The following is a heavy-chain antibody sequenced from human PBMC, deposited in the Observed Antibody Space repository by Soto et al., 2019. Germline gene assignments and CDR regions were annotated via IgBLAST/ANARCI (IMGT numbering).Heavy chain of an antibody. CDR2: IWYDGSNQ. J-gene: IGHJ4*02. CDR3: ARDLGAFNYGSAYFDY. D-gene: IGHD3-10*01. V-gene: IGHV3-33*01. CDR1: GFTFSTYG. Sequence: GGSLRLSCAPSGFTFSTYGMHWVRRAPGKGLEWVAVIWYDGSNQYYADSVKGRFTISRDNSKNVLYLQMNSLRAEDTAVYYCARDLGAFNYGSAYFDYWGQGTPVTVSS.